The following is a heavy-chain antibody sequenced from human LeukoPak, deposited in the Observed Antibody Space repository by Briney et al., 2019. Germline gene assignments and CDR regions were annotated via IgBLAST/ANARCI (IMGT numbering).Heavy chain of an antibody. V-gene: IGHV3-23*01. J-gene: IGHJ4*02. D-gene: IGHD2-15*01. CDR2: ITGSGSNT. Sequence: GGSLRLSCAGSGVTFSNYGMHWVRRAPGMGLEWLSAITGSGSNTYYADSAEGRFTISRDNSKNTLYLQMNSLRAEDTAVYYCASRDPCSGGTCYALAYWGQGTLVTVSS. CDR3: ASRDPCSGGTCYALAY. CDR1: GVTFSNYG.